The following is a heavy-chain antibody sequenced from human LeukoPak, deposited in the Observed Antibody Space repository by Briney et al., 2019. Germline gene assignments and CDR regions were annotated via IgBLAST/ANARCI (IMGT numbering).Heavy chain of an antibody. CDR1: GFTFSSYW. Sequence: GGSLRFSCAASGFTFSSYWMSWVRQAPGKGLEWVANIKQDGSEKYYVDSVKGRFTISRDNAKNSLYLQMNSLRAEDTAVYYCAREIPLGNYYGSGSYYPYFDYWGQGTLVTVSS. CDR2: IKQDGSEK. V-gene: IGHV3-7*03. CDR3: AREIPLGNYYGSGSYYPYFDY. J-gene: IGHJ4*02. D-gene: IGHD3-10*01.